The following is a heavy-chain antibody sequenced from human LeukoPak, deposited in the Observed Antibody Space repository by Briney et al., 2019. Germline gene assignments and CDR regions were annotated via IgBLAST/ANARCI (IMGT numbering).Heavy chain of an antibody. CDR2: ISSSSSYI. Sequence: GGSLRLSCAASGFTFSSYSMNWVRQAPGKGLEWVSSISSSSSYIYYADSVKGRFTISRDNAKNSLYLQMNSLRAEDTAVYYCARARSYDSSNFDYWGQGTLVTVSS. J-gene: IGHJ4*02. CDR1: GFTFSSYS. V-gene: IGHV3-21*01. CDR3: ARARSYDSSNFDY. D-gene: IGHD3-22*01.